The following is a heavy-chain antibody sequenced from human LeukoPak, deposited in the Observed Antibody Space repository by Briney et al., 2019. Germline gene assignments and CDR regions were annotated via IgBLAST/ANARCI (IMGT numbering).Heavy chain of an antibody. D-gene: IGHD2-21*01. J-gene: IGHJ4*02. Sequence: GGSLRLSCTASGFTFSTYDMSWVRQAPGKGLEWVSTVRVNGRSTYYADSVKGRFTISRDNSKNTLYPQMNSLRAEDTALYYCAKPGEASNYYFDYWGQGALVTVSS. CDR1: GFTFSTYD. CDR2: VRVNGRST. V-gene: IGHV3-23*01. CDR3: AKPGEASNYYFDY.